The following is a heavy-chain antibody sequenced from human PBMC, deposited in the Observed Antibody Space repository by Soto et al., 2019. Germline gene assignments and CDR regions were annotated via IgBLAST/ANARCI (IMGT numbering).Heavy chain of an antibody. CDR3: ARDADALWFGESPNWFDP. V-gene: IGHV3-33*01. D-gene: IGHD3-10*01. J-gene: IGHJ5*02. CDR1: GFTFSSYG. CDR2: IWYDGSNK. Sequence: PGGSLRLSCAASGFTFSSYGMHWFRQAPGKGLEWVAVIWYDGSNKYYADSVKGRFTISRDNSKNTLYLQMNSLRAEDTAVYYCARDADALWFGESPNWFDPWGQGTLVTVSS.